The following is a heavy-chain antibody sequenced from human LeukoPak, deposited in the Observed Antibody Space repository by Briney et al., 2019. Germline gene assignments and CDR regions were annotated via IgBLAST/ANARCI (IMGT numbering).Heavy chain of an antibody. D-gene: IGHD3-22*01. J-gene: IGHJ4*02. V-gene: IGHV4-34*01. CDR1: GGSFSGYY. CDR3: ARGQVLRYYDSSGIIDY. Sequence: PSETLSLTCAVYGGSFSGYYWIRQPPGKGLEWIGEINHSGSTNYNPSPKSRVTISVDTSKNQFSLKLSSVTAADTAVYYCARGQVLRYYDSSGIIDYWGQGTLVTVSS. CDR2: INHSGST.